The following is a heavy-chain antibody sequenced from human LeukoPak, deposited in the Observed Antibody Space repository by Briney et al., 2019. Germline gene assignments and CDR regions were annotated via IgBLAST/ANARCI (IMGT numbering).Heavy chain of an antibody. J-gene: IGHJ4*02. Sequence: PSETLSLTCAVYGGSFSGYYWSWIRQPPGKGLEWIGEINHSGSTNYNPSLKSRVTISVDTSKNQFSLELSSVTAADTAVYYCARAYGRTGSYFDYWGQGTLVTVSS. CDR1: GGSFSGYY. V-gene: IGHV4-34*01. CDR2: INHSGST. CDR3: ARAYGRTGSYFDY. D-gene: IGHD3-10*02.